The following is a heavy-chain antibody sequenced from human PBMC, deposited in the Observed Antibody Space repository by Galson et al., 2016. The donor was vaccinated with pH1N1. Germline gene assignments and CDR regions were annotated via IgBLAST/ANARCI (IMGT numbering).Heavy chain of an antibody. CDR2: IGSSGNV. CDR3: AREWGMGAAGPLDS. Sequence: SLRLSCAASGFTLSDYYMNWIRETPERGLEWLSSIGSSGNVAYADSVKGRFTISRDNAQNSLLLQMDSLRVDDTALYYCAREWGMGAAGPLDSWGQGALVIVSS. J-gene: IGHJ4*02. CDR1: GFTLSDYY. D-gene: IGHD6-13*01. V-gene: IGHV3-11*01.